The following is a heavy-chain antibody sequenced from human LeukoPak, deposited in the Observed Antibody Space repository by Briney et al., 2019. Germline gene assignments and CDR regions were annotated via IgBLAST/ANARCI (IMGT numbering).Heavy chain of an antibody. Sequence: PGGSLRLSCAASVFTFSSDWMSWVRQAPGKGLEWVAKIKQDGSEKYYVDSVKGRFTISRENAKNSLYLQMNSLRAEDTAVYYCARASYWGQGTLVTASS. J-gene: IGHJ4*02. CDR2: IKQDGSEK. CDR3: ARASY. V-gene: IGHV3-7*01. CDR1: VFTFSSDW.